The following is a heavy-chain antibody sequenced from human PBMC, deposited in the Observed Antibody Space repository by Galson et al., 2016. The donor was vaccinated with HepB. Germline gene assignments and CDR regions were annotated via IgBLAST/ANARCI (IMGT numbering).Heavy chain of an antibody. D-gene: IGHD3-22*01. CDR2: INTDGSST. Sequence: SLRLSCAASGFIFSSYAMTWVRQAPGKGPEWVSRINTDGSSTSYADSVKGRFTISRDNAKNTLYLQMNSLRAEDTAVYYCARKLYYYDRSVFGWFDPRGQGTLVTVS. J-gene: IGHJ5*02. CDR3: ARKLYYYDRSVFGWFDP. V-gene: IGHV3-74*01. CDR1: GFIFSSYA.